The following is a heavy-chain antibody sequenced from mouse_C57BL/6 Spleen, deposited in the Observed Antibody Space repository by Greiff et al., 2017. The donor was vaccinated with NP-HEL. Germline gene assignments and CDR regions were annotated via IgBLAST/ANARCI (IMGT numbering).Heavy chain of an antibody. CDR1: GFTFTDYY. CDR2: IRNKANGYTT. J-gene: IGHJ2*01. D-gene: IGHD2-4*01. V-gene: IGHV7-3*01. CDR3: ARYMGSTMIPYFDY. Sequence: EVKLEESGGGLVQPGGSLSLSCAASGFTFTDYYMSWVRQPPGKALEWLGFIRNKANGYTTEYSASVKGRFTISRDNSQSILYLQMNALRAEDSATYYCARYMGSTMIPYFDYWGQGTTLTVSS.